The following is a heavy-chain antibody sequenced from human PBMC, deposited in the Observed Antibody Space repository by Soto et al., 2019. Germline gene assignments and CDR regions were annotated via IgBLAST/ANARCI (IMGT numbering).Heavy chain of an antibody. CDR2: IYYSGST. Sequence: PSETLSLTCTVSGGSISSYYWSWIRQPPGKGLEWIGYIYYSGSTNYNPSLKSRVTISVDTSKNQFSLKLSSVTAADTAVYYCAGRGMSRGGPLLYFYGTATHAVYFVSWGQATLVSV. V-gene: IGHV4-59*01. CDR1: GGSISSYY. D-gene: IGHD3-10*01. J-gene: IGHJ4*02. CDR3: AGRGMSRGGPLLYFYGTATHAVYFVS.